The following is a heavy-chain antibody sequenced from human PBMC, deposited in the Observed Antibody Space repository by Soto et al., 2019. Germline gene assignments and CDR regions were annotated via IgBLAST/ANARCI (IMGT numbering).Heavy chain of an antibody. V-gene: IGHV4-34*01. D-gene: IGHD2-15*01. CDR3: GTVGSCSGGSCYPGAYDY. CDR2: ISHSGST. J-gene: IGHJ4*02. CDR1: GGSFSGSY. Sequence: QVQLQQWGAGLLKPSETLSLTCAVYGGSFSGSYWSWIRQPPGKGLEWVGEISHSGSTKYNPSLKSRVTISVHTSKNQFSLKLSSVTAADTAVYYCGTVGSCSGGSCYPGAYDYWGQGILVTVSS.